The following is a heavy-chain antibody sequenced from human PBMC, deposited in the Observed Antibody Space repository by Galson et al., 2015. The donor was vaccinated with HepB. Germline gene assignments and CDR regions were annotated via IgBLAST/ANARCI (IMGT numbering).Heavy chain of an antibody. Sequence: SLRLSCAASGFTFDDYAMHWVRQAPGKGLEWVSGISWNSGSIGYADSVEGRFTISRDNAKNSLYLQMNSLRAEDTALYYCAKDIHWNVGNWFDPWGQGTLVTVSS. J-gene: IGHJ5*02. CDR1: GFTFDDYA. CDR3: AKDIHWNVGNWFDP. D-gene: IGHD1-1*01. V-gene: IGHV3-9*01. CDR2: ISWNSGSI.